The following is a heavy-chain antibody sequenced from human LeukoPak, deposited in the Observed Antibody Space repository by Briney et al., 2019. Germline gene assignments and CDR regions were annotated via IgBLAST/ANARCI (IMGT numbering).Heavy chain of an antibody. CDR1: GGSISSSSYY. CDR3: ARAGSYQPNWFDP. Sequence: SETLSLTCTVSGGSISSSSYYWGWIRQPPGKGLEWIGSIYYSGSTYYNPSPKSRVTISVDTSKNQFSLKLSSVTAADTAVYYCARAGSYQPNWFDPWGQGTLVTVSS. D-gene: IGHD1-26*01. CDR2: IYYSGST. J-gene: IGHJ5*02. V-gene: IGHV4-39*07.